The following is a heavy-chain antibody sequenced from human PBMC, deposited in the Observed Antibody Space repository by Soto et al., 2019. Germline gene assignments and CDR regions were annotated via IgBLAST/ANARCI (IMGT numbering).Heavy chain of an antibody. CDR2: ISYDGSNK. CDR1: GFTFSSYG. V-gene: IGHV3-30*18. Sequence: QVQLVESGGGVVQPGRSLRLSCAASGFTFSSYGMHWVRQAPGKGLEWVAVISYDGSNKYYADSVKGRFTISRDNSKNTLYLQMNSLRAEATAVYYCAKDLLVVGATPAYYWGQGTLVTVSS. J-gene: IGHJ4*02. CDR3: AKDLLVVGATPAYY. D-gene: IGHD1-26*01.